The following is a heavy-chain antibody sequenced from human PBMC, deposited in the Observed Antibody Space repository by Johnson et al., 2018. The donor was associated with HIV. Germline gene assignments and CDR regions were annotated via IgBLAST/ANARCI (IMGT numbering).Heavy chain of an antibody. J-gene: IGHJ3*02. V-gene: IGHV3-66*01. Sequence: VQLVESGGGVVQPGRSLRLSCAASGFTVNSNYINWVRQAPGKGLECVSGIYSGGSTYYADSVKGRFTISRDNSKNTLYLQMNSLRAEDTAVYYCAREGIGGGAFDIWGQGTMVTVSS. CDR1: GFTVNSNY. CDR2: IYSGGST. CDR3: AREGIGGGAFDI.